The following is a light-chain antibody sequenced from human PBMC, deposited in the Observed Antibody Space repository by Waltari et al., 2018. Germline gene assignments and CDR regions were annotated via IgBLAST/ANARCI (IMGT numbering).Light chain of an antibody. Sequence: EIVLTQSPVTLSLSPGERATLSCRASQSISTYLAWYQQKPGQAPRLRIYDASNRATGIPARFSGSGSGTDFTLTISSLESEDFAVYYCQQRNSWPRTFGRGTKVEIK. CDR3: QQRNSWPRT. J-gene: IGKJ4*02. V-gene: IGKV3-11*01. CDR2: DAS. CDR1: QSISTY.